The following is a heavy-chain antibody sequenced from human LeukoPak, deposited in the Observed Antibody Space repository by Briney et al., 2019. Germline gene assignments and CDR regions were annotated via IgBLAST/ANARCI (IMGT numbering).Heavy chain of an antibody. Sequence: GGSLRLSCAASGFTFSSYAMHWVRQAPGKGLEWVAVISYDGSNKYYADSVKGRFTISRDNSKNTLYLQMNSLRAEDTAVYYCGRRRGYYYYGMDVWGQGTTVTVSS. J-gene: IGHJ6*02. CDR2: ISYDGSNK. CDR1: GFTFSSYA. V-gene: IGHV3-30*04. D-gene: IGHD6-6*01. CDR3: GRRRGYYYYGMDV.